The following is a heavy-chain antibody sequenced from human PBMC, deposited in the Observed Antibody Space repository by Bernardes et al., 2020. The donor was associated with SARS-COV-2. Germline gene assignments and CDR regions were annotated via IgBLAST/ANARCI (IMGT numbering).Heavy chain of an antibody. J-gene: IGHJ4*02. CDR2: IFYTGIT. Sequence: SETLSLTCTVSGGSISSDNYYWGWTRQPPGKRLEWIGSIFYTGITYYRPSLKSRLTISVDTSKNHFSLKLSSVTAADTAVYYCARHGSNWLIDYWRQGTLVTVSS. D-gene: IGHD1-1*01. V-gene: IGHV4-39*01. CDR3: ARHGSNWLIDY. CDR1: GGSISSDNYY.